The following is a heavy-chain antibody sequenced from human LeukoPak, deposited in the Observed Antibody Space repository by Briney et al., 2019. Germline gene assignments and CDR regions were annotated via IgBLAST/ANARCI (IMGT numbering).Heavy chain of an antibody. D-gene: IGHD3-10*01. CDR1: GFTFSSYG. J-gene: IGHJ4*02. CDR3: AKEGIDKYYFDY. Sequence: PGGSLRLSCAASGFTFSSYGMHWVRQAPGKGLDWVAFIRYDGSNKYYADSVKGRFTISRDNSKNTLYLQMNSLRAEDTAAYYCAKEGIDKYYFDYWGQGTLVTVSS. CDR2: IRYDGSNK. V-gene: IGHV3-30*02.